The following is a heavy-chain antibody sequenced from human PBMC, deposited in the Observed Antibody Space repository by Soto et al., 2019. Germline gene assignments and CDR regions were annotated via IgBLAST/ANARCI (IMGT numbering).Heavy chain of an antibody. D-gene: IGHD6-13*01. CDR2: IYYSGST. V-gene: IGHV4-61*01. CDR3: AGGQYSSSWQSTAKVALDL. CDR1: GGSVSSGSYY. Sequence: QVQLQESGPGLVKPSETLSLTCTVSGGSVSSGSYYWSWIRQPPGKGLEWIGYIYYSGSTNYNPYLKRRVTLCVDPSKNQVSVQLSWVSAEDKAVYYCAGGQYSSSWQSTAKVALDLWGRGTLFTVSS. J-gene: IGHJ2*01.